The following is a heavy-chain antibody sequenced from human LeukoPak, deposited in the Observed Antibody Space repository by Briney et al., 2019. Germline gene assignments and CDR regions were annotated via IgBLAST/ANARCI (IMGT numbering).Heavy chain of an antibody. V-gene: IGHV3-21*01. Sequence: GGSLRLSCAASGLTFSSYSMSWVRQAPGKGLEGVSSISSSSTYIYYADSVKGRFTISRDNAKNSLYLQMNSMRAEDTAVYYCASTLRRWYFDYWGQGTLVTVSS. J-gene: IGHJ4*02. D-gene: IGHD4-23*01. CDR2: ISSSSTYI. CDR1: GLTFSSYS. CDR3: ASTLRRWYFDY.